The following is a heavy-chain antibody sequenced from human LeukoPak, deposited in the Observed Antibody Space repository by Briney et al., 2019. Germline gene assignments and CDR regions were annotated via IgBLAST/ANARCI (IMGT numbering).Heavy chain of an antibody. CDR2: IRSKAYGGTT. Sequence: GGSLRLSCTASGLTFGDYAMSWVRQAPGKGLEWVGFIRSKAYGGTTEYAASVKGRFTISRDDSKSIAYLQMNSLKTEDTAVYYCTRRPPAVAHFDYWGEGTLVTVSS. D-gene: IGHD6-19*01. CDR3: TRRPPAVAHFDY. V-gene: IGHV3-49*04. J-gene: IGHJ4*02. CDR1: GLTFGDYA.